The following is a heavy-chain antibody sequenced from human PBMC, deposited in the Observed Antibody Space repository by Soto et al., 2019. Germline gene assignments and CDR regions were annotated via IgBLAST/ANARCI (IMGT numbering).Heavy chain of an antibody. D-gene: IGHD3-22*01. CDR1: GFTSSSYW. V-gene: IGHV3-74*01. Sequence: EVQLVESGGGLVQPGGSLRLSCAASGFTSSSYWIHWVRQAPGKGLVWVSRISNDGSSTNYADSVKGRFTISRDNAKNTVYLQMNSLRAEDTAVYYCARDTYYYESIDHFSADAFDIWGQGTMVTVSS. CDR3: ARDTYYYESIDHFSADAFDI. J-gene: IGHJ3*02. CDR2: ISNDGSST.